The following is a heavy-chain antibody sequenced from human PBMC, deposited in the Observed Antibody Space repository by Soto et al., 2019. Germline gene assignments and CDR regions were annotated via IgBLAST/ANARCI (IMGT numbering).Heavy chain of an antibody. CDR2: INPNSGDT. V-gene: IGHV1-2*02. D-gene: IGHD3-3*01. CDR1: GYTFIDFF. CDR3: ARGALSGFFIY. Sequence: EASVKVSCKASGYTFIDFFIHWVRQAPGQGLEWMGWINPNSGDTNYAQSFQGRVAMTRDTSVTTAFMELNSLRPDDTAVYFCARGALSGFFIYWGQGALVTVSS. J-gene: IGHJ4*02.